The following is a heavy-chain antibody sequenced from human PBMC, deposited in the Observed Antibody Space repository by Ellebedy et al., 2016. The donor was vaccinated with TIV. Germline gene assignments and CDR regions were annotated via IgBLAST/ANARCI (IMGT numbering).Heavy chain of an antibody. J-gene: IGHJ6*02. CDR2: IYPGDSDT. CDR1: GYSFTSYW. D-gene: IGHD5-12*01. CDR3: ARQGGATIMYYYGMDV. V-gene: IGHV5-51*01. Sequence: GESLKISCKGSGYSFTSYWIGWVRQMPGKGLEWMGIIYPGDSDTRYSPSFQGQVTISADKSISTAYLQWSSLKASDTAMYYCARQGGATIMYYYGMDVWGQGTTVTVSS.